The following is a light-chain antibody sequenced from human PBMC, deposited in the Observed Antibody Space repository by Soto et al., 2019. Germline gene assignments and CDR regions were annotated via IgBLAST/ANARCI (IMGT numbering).Light chain of an antibody. CDR2: GAS. V-gene: IGKV3-20*01. J-gene: IGKJ1*01. CDR3: QQYGSSGT. CDR1: QSVSNNY. Sequence: EIVLTQSPGTLSLSPGERATLSCRASQSVSNNYLAWYQQKHGQAPRVLIYGASNRATGIPDRFSGSGSGTDFTLTISRLEPEDFAVYYCQQYGSSGTFGQGTKVDIK.